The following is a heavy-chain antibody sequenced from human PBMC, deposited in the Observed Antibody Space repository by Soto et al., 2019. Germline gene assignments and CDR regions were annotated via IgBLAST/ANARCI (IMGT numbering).Heavy chain of an antibody. J-gene: IGHJ6*01. Sequence: QVQLVQSGAEVKKPGASVKVSCKASGYTFTSYGISWVRQAPGQGLERMGWISAYNGSTNYAQKLQGRVTMTTDTSASTAYMELRSLRSDDTAVYYCARDRIAAAPYYYYCYGMDVWGQGTTVTVSS. CDR2: ISAYNGST. CDR3: ARDRIAAAPYYYYCYGMDV. CDR1: GYTFTSYG. V-gene: IGHV1-18*01. D-gene: IGHD6-25*01.